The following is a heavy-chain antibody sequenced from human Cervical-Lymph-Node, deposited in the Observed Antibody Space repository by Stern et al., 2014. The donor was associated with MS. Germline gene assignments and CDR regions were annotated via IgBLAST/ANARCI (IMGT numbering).Heavy chain of an antibody. CDR2: IWHDGSKK. Sequence: QVQLVQSGGGVVQPGRSVRLSCTAAGFTLNNYGIQWVRQAPGKGLEWLAFIWHDGSKKYYAYSVKGRFTMSRDDSKNTVDLQMSSLRGDDTAVYFCARDRWYTSGWYHYGADVWGLGTTVIVSS. CDR1: GFTLNNYG. V-gene: IGHV3-33*01. CDR3: ARDRWYTSGWYHYGADV. D-gene: IGHD6-19*01. J-gene: IGHJ6*02.